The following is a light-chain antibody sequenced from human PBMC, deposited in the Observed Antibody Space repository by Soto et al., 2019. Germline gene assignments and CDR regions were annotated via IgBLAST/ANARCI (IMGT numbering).Light chain of an antibody. J-gene: IGKJ2*01. Sequence: DIQMTQSPSTLSASVVDTVTITCRASQSLSYWLAWYQQKPGQAAKLLIHKASTLESGVPSRFSGSGSRTEFALTISSLQPDDLATFYCQQYDRFPYTFGQGTNLEIK. CDR3: QQYDRFPYT. CDR1: QSLSYW. V-gene: IGKV1-5*03. CDR2: KAS.